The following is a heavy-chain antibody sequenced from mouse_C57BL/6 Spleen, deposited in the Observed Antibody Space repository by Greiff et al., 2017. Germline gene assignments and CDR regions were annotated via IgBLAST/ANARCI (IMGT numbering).Heavy chain of an antibody. CDR3: ARERYYGSSYGWMLAY. CDR1: GYTFTSYW. D-gene: IGHD1-1*01. J-gene: IGHJ3*01. V-gene: IGHV1-69*01. CDR2: IAPSDSYT. Sequence: QVQLQQPGAELVMPGASVKLSCKASGYTFTSYWMHWVKQRPGQGLEWIGEIAPSDSYTNYNQKFKGKSTLTVDKSSSTAYMQLSSLTSEDSAVYYCARERYYGSSYGWMLAYWGQGTLVTVSA.